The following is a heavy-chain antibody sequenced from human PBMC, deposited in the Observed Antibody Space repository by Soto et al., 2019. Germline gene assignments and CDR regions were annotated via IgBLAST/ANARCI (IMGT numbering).Heavy chain of an antibody. CDR1: GFTFSSYG. V-gene: IGHV3-30*18. CDR3: AKEGGWPERNFDY. CDR2: ISYDGSNK. Sequence: QVQLVESGGGVVQPGRSLRLSCAASGFTFSSYGMHWVRQAPGKGLEWVAVISYDGSNKYYADSVKGRFTISRDNSKNTLYLQMNSLRAEDTAVYYCAKEGGWPERNFDYWGQGTLVTVSS. J-gene: IGHJ4*02.